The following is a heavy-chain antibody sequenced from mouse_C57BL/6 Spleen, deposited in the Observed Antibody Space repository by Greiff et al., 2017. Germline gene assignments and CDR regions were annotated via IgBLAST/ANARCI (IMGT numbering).Heavy chain of an antibody. CDR3: ARDYDYDPCYFDY. D-gene: IGHD2-4*01. CDR2: ISDGGSYT. CDR1: GFTFSSYA. Sequence: EVQRVESGGGLVKPGGSLKLSCAASGFTFSSYAMSWVRQTPEKRLEWVATISDGGSYTYYPDNVKGRFTISRDNAKNNLYLQMSHLKSEDTAMYYCARDYDYDPCYFDYWGQGTTLTVSS. J-gene: IGHJ2*01. V-gene: IGHV5-4*01.